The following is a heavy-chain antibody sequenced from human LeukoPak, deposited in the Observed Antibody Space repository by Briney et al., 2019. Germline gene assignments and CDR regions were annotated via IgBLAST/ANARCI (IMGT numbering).Heavy chain of an antibody. J-gene: IGHJ4*02. CDR3: ARGGVQLWESFDY. CDR1: GYTFTSYG. V-gene: IGHV1-3*03. Sequence: GSVKVSCKASGYTFTSYGISWVRQAPGQGLEWMGWINAGNGNTKYSQEFQGRVTITRDTSASTAYMELSSLRSEDMAVYYCARGGVQLWESFDYWGQGTLVTVSS. CDR2: INAGNGNT. D-gene: IGHD5-18*01.